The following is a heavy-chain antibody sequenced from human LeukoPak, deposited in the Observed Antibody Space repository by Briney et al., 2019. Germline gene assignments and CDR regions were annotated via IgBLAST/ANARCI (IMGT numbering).Heavy chain of an antibody. V-gene: IGHV1-2*02. Sequence: GASVKVACKASGYSFTGYYVHWVRQAPGQGLEWMGWISPNSGGTNYAQKFWGRVTMTRDTSISTVYMELSRLRSDDTAVYYCARGVLGYRYGFDYWGQGTLVTVSS. D-gene: IGHD5-18*01. CDR1: GYSFTGYY. CDR2: ISPNSGGT. CDR3: ARGVLGYRYGFDY. J-gene: IGHJ4*02.